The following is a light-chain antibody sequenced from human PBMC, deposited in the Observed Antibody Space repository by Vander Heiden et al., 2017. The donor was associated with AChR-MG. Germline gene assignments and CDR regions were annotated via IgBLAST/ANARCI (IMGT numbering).Light chain of an antibody. CDR3: QQDNNWPQA. V-gene: IGKV3-15*01. J-gene: IGKJ2*01. Sequence: EIVMTQSPATLSVSPGERATLSCRASQSVSSNLAWYQQNPGQAPRLLIYGASTRATGIPARFSGSGSGTEFTLTISSLQSEDFAVYYCQQDNNWPQAFGQGTKLEIK. CDR1: QSVSSN. CDR2: GAS.